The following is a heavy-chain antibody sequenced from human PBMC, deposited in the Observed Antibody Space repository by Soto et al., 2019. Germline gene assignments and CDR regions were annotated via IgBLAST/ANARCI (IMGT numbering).Heavy chain of an antibody. J-gene: IGHJ2*01. CDR2: IYYSGST. CDR3: XXXXXXXXXXXXXXXYFDL. CDR1: GGSISSSSYY. V-gene: IGHV4-39*01. Sequence: QLQLQESGPGLVKPSETLSLTCTVSGGSISSSSYYWGXIRQPPGKGLEWIGSIYYSGSTYYNPSLKSRVTIXVDXSXXXXXXXXXXXXXXXXXXXXXXXXXXXXXXXXXXXXYFDLWGRGTLVTVSS.